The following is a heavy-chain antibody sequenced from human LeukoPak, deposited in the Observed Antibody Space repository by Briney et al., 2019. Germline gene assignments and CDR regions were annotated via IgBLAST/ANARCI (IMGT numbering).Heavy chain of an antibody. CDR1: GGSISSYY. CDR2: INHSGST. V-gene: IGHV4-34*01. J-gene: IGHJ2*01. Sequence: SEALSLTCTVSGGSISSYYWSWIRQPPGKGLEWIGEINHSGSTNYNPSLKSRVTISVDTSKNQFSLKLSSVTAADTAVYYCARGFKRYCSGGSCRYWYFDLWGRGTLVTVSS. CDR3: ARGFKRYCSGGSCRYWYFDL. D-gene: IGHD2-15*01.